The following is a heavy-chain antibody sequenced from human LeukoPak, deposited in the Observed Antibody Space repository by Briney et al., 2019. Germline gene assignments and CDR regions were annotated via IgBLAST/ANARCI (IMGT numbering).Heavy chain of an antibody. CDR3: ADYSDSTFPS. D-gene: IGHD4-11*01. Sequence: GGSRRLSCSYTGFTFSNVWSSWGRQAPGKSLEWVGRIKTKSAGGTAEYAAPVKGRFTMSRDDSKNTVFLQMNSLKTEDTAVYYCADYSDSTFPSWGRGTLVTVSA. CDR2: IKTKSAGGTA. CDR1: GFTFSNVW. J-gene: IGHJ5*02. V-gene: IGHV3-15*01.